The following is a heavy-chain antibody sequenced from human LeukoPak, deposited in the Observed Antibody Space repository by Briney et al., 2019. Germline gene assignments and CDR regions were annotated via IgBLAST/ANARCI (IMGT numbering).Heavy chain of an antibody. D-gene: IGHD2-2*01. Sequence: SQTLSLTCTVSGGSISSGSYYWGWIRQPPGKGLEWIGSIYHSGSTYYNPSLKSRVTISVDTSKNQFSLKLSSVTAADTAVYYCARDPGIVPNFDYWGQGTLVTVSS. CDR2: IYHSGST. CDR3: ARDPGIVPNFDY. V-gene: IGHV4-39*07. J-gene: IGHJ4*02. CDR1: GGSISSGSYY.